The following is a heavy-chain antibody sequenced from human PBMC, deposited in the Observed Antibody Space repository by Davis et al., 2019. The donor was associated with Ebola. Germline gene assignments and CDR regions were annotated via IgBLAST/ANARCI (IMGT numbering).Heavy chain of an antibody. CDR1: GFTFSSYW. J-gene: IGHJ4*02. CDR3: VQLGSGNFGY. CDR2: IKQDGSTK. Sequence: GESLKISCAASGFTFSSYWMSWVRQSPGKGLEWVANIKQDGSTKYYADSVKGQFTISRDNAKSSLYLQMNSLRVEDTAVYYCVQLGSGNFGYWGQGTLVTVSS. D-gene: IGHD3-10*01. V-gene: IGHV3-7*01.